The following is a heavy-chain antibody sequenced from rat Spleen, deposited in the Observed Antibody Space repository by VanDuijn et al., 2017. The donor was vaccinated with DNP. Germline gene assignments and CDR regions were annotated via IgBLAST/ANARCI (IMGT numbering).Heavy chain of an antibody. CDR2: ISTGGGNT. CDR1: GFIFSNYW. Sequence: EVQLVESGGGPVQPGRSLKLSCVASGFIFSNYWMTWIRQAPGKGLEWVASISTGGGNTYYRDSVKGRFTISRDNVQNTLYLQMSKLGSEDTAIYYCASSNWYFDFWGPGTMVTVSS. J-gene: IGHJ1*01. V-gene: IGHV5-31*01. CDR3: ASSNWYFDF.